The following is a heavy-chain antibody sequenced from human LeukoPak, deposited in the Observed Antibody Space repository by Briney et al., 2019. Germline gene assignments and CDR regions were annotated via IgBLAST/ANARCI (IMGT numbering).Heavy chain of an antibody. V-gene: IGHV3-23*01. CDR3: ATSSDAPANM. J-gene: IGHJ4*02. Sequence: PGVSLRLSCAASGFTFSNYDMSWVRQAPGKGLEWVSAITNSGGDTFHADSVKGRFTISRDNSQSTLFLQMNSLRAEDTGVYYCATSSDAPANMWGQGTLVTVSS. CDR1: GFTFSNYD. CDR2: ITNSGGDT. D-gene: IGHD2-2*01.